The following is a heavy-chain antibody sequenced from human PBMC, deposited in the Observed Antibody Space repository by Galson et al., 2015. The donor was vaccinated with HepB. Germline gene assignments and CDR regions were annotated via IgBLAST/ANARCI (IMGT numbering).Heavy chain of an antibody. CDR1: GYTFTDYY. Sequence: SVKVSCKASGYTFTDYYMHWVRQAPGQRLEWMGWINAGNGNTKYSQKFQGRVTITRNTSASTAYMELSSLRSEDTAVYYCARDLVVVVPAAIYGMDVWGQGTTVTVSS. J-gene: IGHJ6*02. V-gene: IGHV1-3*01. CDR2: INAGNGNT. CDR3: ARDLVVVVPAAIYGMDV. D-gene: IGHD2-2*01.